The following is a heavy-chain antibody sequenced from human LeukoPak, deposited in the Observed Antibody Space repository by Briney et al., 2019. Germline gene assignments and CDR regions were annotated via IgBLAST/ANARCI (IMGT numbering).Heavy chain of an antibody. J-gene: IGHJ4*02. Sequence: GGSLRLSCAASGFTFSNYALHWVRQAPGKGLEWVAVTSYDGSDKYYADSVKGRFTISRDNSKNTLYLQMNSLRAEDTAAYYCARAHIVVVTAPIDYWGQGTLVTVSS. V-gene: IGHV3-30-3*01. D-gene: IGHD2-21*02. CDR2: TSYDGSDK. CDR1: GFTFSNYA. CDR3: ARAHIVVVTAPIDY.